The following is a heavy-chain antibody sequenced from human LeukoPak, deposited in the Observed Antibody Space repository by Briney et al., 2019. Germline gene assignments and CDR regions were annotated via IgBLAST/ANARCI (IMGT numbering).Heavy chain of an antibody. Sequence: SGGSLRLSCAASGFTFSSYSMNWVRQAPGKGLEWVSSISSSSSYIYYADSVKGRFTISRDNAKNSLYLQMNSLRAEDTAVYYCARIQLGDSSGYDYWGQGTLVTVSS. CDR3: ARIQLGDSSGYDY. D-gene: IGHD3-22*01. V-gene: IGHV3-21*01. CDR2: ISSSSSYI. J-gene: IGHJ4*02. CDR1: GFTFSSYS.